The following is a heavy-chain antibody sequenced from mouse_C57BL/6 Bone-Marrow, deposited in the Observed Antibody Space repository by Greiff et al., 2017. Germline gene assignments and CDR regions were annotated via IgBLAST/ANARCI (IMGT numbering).Heavy chain of an antibody. CDR2: IDPSDSET. Sequence: VQLKQPGAELVRPGSSVKLSCKASGYTFTSYWMHWVKQRPIQGLEWIGNIDPSDSETHYNQKFKDKATLTVDKSSSTAYMQLSSLTSEDSAVYYCARKTTVVFDYWGQGTTLTVSS. CDR3: ARKTTVVFDY. CDR1: GYTFTSYW. D-gene: IGHD1-1*01. V-gene: IGHV1-52*01. J-gene: IGHJ2*01.